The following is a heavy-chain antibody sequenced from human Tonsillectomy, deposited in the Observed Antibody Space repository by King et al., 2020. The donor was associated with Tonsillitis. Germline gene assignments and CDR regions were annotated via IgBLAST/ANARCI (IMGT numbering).Heavy chain of an antibody. V-gene: IGHV4-39*01. J-gene: IGHJ4*02. Sequence: QLQLQESGPGLVKPSETLSLTCSVSGDSIISSSYFWGWIRQPPGKGLEWIGSIYNSGNTYYNPSLKSRVTMSVDTSKNQFSLRLSSVTAADTSVYYCARLVYCRGGSCHSEFDFWGQGTLVTVSS. D-gene: IGHD2-15*01. CDR3: ARLVYCRGGSCHSEFDF. CDR1: GDSIISSSYF. CDR2: IYNSGNT.